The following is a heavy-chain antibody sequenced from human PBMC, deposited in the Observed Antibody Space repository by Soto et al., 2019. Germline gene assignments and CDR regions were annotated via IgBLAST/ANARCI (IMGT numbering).Heavy chain of an antibody. Sequence: EVHLVESGGGLVQPGGSLRLSCGASGFPFSSDWMHWVRQAPGKGLEWVSRVNGDGSRTNYADSVKGRFTISRDSAKNTVYLQMNSLGAEDTAVSPCVRGRPGAWYFDYWGQGPLVTVSS. CDR2: VNGDGSRT. D-gene: IGHD1-26*01. V-gene: IGHV3-74*01. J-gene: IGHJ4*02. CDR1: GFPFSSDW. CDR3: VRGRPGAWYFDY.